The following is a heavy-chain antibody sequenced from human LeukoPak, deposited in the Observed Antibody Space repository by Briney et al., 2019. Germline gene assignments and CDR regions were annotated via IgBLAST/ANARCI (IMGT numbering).Heavy chain of an antibody. D-gene: IGHD6-13*01. Sequence: ASVKVSCKASGYTFTGYYMHWVRQAPGQGLEWMGRINPNSGGTNYAQKLQGRVTMTTDTSTSTAYMELRSLRSDDTAVYYCARIWIAAAGNWFDPWGQGTLVTVSS. V-gene: IGHV1-2*06. CDR2: INPNSGGT. CDR1: GYTFTGYY. J-gene: IGHJ5*02. CDR3: ARIWIAAAGNWFDP.